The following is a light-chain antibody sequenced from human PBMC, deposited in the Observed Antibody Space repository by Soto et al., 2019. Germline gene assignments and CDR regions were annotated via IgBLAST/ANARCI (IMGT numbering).Light chain of an antibody. CDR2: GAS. CDR1: QSVSNNY. Sequence: EVGVTKWPGTVSLSPGERATLSCRASQSVSNNYLAWYQQKPGQAPRLLIYGASNRATGIPDRFSGSGSGTDFTLTISRLEPEDFAVYYCQQYGSSGTFGQGTKVDIK. CDR3: QQYGSSGT. J-gene: IGKJ1*01. V-gene: IGKV3-20*01.